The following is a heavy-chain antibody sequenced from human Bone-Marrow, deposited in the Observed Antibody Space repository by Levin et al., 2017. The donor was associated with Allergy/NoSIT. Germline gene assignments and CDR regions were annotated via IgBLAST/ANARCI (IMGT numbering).Heavy chain of an antibody. D-gene: IGHD7-27*01. Sequence: SCAASGFAFTDYWINWVRQAPGKGLEWVANINRDGSEETYVDSVNGRFTISRDNAKNSVYLQMNSLRADDTAVYYCARASVPGALEFWGQGTLVTVSS. CDR3: ARASVPGALEF. CDR1: GFAFTDYW. CDR2: INRDGSEE. J-gene: IGHJ4*02. V-gene: IGHV3-7*01.